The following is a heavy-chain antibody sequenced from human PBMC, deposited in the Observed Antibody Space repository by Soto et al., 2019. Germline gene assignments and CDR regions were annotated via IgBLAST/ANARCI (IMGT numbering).Heavy chain of an antibody. CDR2: IYYSGNT. D-gene: IGHD1-20*01. J-gene: IGHJ4*02. CDR3: ARRITRPERFDY. Sequence: QLQLQESGPGLVKPSETLSLTCTVSGGSISRSSYYWGWIRQPPGKGLEWIGNIYYSGNTYYNPSLQSRVTISVDTSKNQFSLTLTSATDADTAVYYCARRITRPERFDYWGQGALVTVSS. V-gene: IGHV4-39*01. CDR1: GGSISRSSYY.